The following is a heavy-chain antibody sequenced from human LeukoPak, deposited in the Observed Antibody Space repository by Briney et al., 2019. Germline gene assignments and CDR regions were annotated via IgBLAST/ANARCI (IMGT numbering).Heavy chain of an antibody. Sequence: SETLSLTCSVSGGSISDYFWGWIRQPPGKGLEWIGHVYYIGKPTCSPSLESRVSISVDTPKNQFSLELTSVTAADTAVYYCARRFRTGGDLHHDAYDVWGQGSTVTVSS. CDR1: GGSISDYF. J-gene: IGHJ3*01. CDR3: ARRFRTGGDLHHDAYDV. CDR2: VYYIGKP. V-gene: IGHV4-59*12. D-gene: IGHD3-16*01.